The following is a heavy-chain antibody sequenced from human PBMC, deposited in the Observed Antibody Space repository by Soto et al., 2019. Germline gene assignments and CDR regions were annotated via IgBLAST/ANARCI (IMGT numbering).Heavy chain of an antibody. Sequence: PSETLSLTCAVYGGSFSGYYWSWIRQPPGKGLEWIGEINHSGSTNYNPSLKSRVTISVDTSKNQFSLKLSSVTAADTAVYYCARPGWEYQLRFWGQGTMVTGS. D-gene: IGHD2-2*01. J-gene: IGHJ3*01. V-gene: IGHV4-34*01. CDR1: GGSFSGYY. CDR2: INHSGST. CDR3: ARPGWEYQLRF.